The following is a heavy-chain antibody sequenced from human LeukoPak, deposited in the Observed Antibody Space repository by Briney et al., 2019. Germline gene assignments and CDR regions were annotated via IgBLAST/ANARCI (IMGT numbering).Heavy chain of an antibody. V-gene: IGHV3-21*01. Sequence: PGVSLRLSCAASGFTFSSYSMNWVRQAPGKGLEWVSSISSTSSYKYYADSLKGRFTISRDNAKNSLYLQMNSLRAEDTAVYYCARDPRDYYDSSGYSRFDYWGQGTLVTVSS. J-gene: IGHJ4*02. CDR2: ISSTSSYK. CDR1: GFTFSSYS. D-gene: IGHD3-22*01. CDR3: ARDPRDYYDSSGYSRFDY.